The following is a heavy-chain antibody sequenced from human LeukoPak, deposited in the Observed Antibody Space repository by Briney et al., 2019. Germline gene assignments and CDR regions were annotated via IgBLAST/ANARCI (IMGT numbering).Heavy chain of an antibody. V-gene: IGHV1-2*02. J-gene: IGHJ4*02. CDR3: ARAAAQLRGYSGYDLNY. Sequence: ASVKVSCKASGYTFTGYYMHWVRQAPGQGLEWMGWINPNSGGTNYAQKFQGRVTMTRDTSISTAYMELGRLRSDDTAVYYCARAAAQLRGYSGYDLNYWGQGTLVTVSS. CDR1: GYTFTGYY. D-gene: IGHD5-12*01. CDR2: INPNSGGT.